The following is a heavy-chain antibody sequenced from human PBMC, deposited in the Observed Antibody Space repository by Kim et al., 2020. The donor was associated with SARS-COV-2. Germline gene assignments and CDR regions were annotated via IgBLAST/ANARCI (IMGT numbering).Heavy chain of an antibody. Sequence: RFTISRDNAKNSLYLQMNSLRAEDTAVYYCARVSGWGPFGELLDDAFDIWGQGTMVTVSS. J-gene: IGHJ3*02. CDR3: ARVSGWGPFGELLDDAFDI. V-gene: IGHV3-11*06. D-gene: IGHD3-10*01.